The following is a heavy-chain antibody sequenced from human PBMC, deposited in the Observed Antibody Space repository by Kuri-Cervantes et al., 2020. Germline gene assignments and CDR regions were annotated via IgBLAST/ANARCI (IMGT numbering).Heavy chain of an antibody. CDR1: GFTFDDYA. Sequence: GGSLRLSCAASGFTFDDYAMHWVRRAPGKGLEWVSGISWNGGTIYYADSVRGRFTISRDNAKNSLYLQMSSLRAEDTAVYYCAKPSPILGYCSSTSCPFDYWGQGTLVTVSS. CDR2: ISWNGGTI. D-gene: IGHD2-2*01. J-gene: IGHJ4*02. V-gene: IGHV3-9*01. CDR3: AKPSPILGYCSSTSCPFDY.